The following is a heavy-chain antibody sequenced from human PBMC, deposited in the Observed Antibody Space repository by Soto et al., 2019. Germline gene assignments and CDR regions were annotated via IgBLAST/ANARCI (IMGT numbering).Heavy chain of an antibody. CDR2: INPSGGST. CDR1: GYTFTSYY. J-gene: IGHJ4*02. Sequence: QVQLVQSGAEVKKPGASVKVYCKASGYTFTSYYMHWVRHAPGQRLEWMGIINPSGGSTSYAQKFQGRVTMTRDTSTSTVYMELSSLRSEDTAVYYCAGGGAYYDFWSGYSLAEYWGQGTLVTVSS. V-gene: IGHV1-46*01. CDR3: AGGGAYYDFWSGYSLAEY. D-gene: IGHD3-3*01.